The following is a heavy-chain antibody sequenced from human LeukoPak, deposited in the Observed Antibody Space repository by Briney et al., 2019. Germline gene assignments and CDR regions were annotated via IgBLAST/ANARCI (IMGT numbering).Heavy chain of an antibody. J-gene: IGHJ3*02. CDR2: IYTSGST. CDR1: GGSISSGSYY. D-gene: IGHD6-19*01. V-gene: IGHV4-61*02. Sequence: SQTLSLTCTVSGGSISSGSYYWSWIRQPAGKGLEWIGRIYTSGSTNYNPSLKSRVTISVDTSKNQFSLKLSSVTAADTAVYYCARDGLYSSGWSDAFDIWGQGTMVTVYS. CDR3: ARDGLYSSGWSDAFDI.